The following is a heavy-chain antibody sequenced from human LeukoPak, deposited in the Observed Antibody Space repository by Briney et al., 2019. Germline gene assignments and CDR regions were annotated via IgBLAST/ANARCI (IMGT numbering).Heavy chain of an antibody. J-gene: IGHJ4*02. Sequence: EASVKVSCKASGYIFTSYYMHWVRQAPGQGLEWMGIINPSGDSTNYAQKFQGRVTMTRDTSTSTVYMDLSSLRSEDTAVYYCARWTTTFLDYWGQGTLVTVSS. CDR3: ARWTTTFLDY. CDR2: INPSGDST. CDR1: GYIFTSYY. D-gene: IGHD1-1*01. V-gene: IGHV1-46*01.